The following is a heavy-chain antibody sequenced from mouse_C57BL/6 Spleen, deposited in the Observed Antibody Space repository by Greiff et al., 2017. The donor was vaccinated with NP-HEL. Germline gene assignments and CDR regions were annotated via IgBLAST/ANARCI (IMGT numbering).Heavy chain of an antibody. J-gene: IGHJ2*01. CDR2: IYPGDGDT. Sequence: VQLQQSGPELVKPGASVKISCKASGYAFSSSWMNWVKQRPGKGLEWIGRIYPGDGDTNYNGKFKGKATLTADKSSSTAYMQLSSLTSEDSAVYFCARQGSSGTYYFDYWGQGTTLTVSS. V-gene: IGHV1-82*01. CDR3: ARQGSSGTYYFDY. CDR1: GYAFSSSW. D-gene: IGHD3-2*02.